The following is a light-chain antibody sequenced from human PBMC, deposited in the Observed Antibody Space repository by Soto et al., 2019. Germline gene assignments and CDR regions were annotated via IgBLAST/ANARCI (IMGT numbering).Light chain of an antibody. CDR3: SSYAGSNNVV. CDR2: EVS. J-gene: IGLJ2*01. CDR1: SSDVGGYNY. Sequence: QSALTQPPSASGSPGQSVTISFTGTSSDVGGYNYVSWYQQHPGKAPKLMIYEVSKWPSGVPDRFSGSKSGNTASLTVSGLQAEDEADYYCSSYAGSNNVVFGGGTKLTVL. V-gene: IGLV2-8*01.